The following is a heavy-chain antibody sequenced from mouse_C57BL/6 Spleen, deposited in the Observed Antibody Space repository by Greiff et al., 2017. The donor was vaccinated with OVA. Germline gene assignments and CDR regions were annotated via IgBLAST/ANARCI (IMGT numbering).Heavy chain of an antibody. Sequence: EVKLMESGGGLVKPGGSLKLSCAASGFTFSDYGMHWVRQAPEKGLEWVAYISSGSSTIYYADTVKGRFTISRDNAKNTLFLQMTSLRSEDTAMYYCARVLLLLMDYWGQGTSVTVSS. V-gene: IGHV5-17*01. D-gene: IGHD1-2*01. J-gene: IGHJ4*01. CDR2: ISSGSSTI. CDR1: GFTFSDYG. CDR3: ARVLLLLMDY.